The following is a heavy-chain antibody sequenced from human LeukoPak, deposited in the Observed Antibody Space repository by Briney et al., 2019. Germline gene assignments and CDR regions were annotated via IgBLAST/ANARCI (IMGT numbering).Heavy chain of an antibody. Sequence: GSLRLSCVASGFRFSDFAMSWVRQAPGKGLEWVSGISDSGRATYYTDSVKGRCTISRDNSKNTVNLQLNNVRAEDTALYFCARHDSFIPFWGQGMQVTASS. D-gene: IGHD5-18*01. CDR3: ARHDSFIPF. J-gene: IGHJ4*02. CDR1: GFRFSDFA. V-gene: IGHV3-23*01. CDR2: ISDSGRAT.